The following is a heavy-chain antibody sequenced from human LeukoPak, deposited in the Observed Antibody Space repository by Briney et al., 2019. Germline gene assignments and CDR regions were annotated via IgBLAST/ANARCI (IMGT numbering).Heavy chain of an antibody. V-gene: IGHV3-11*06. Sequence: PGGSLRLSCAASGFTFSDYYMSWIRQAPGKGLEWVSYISSSSSYTNYADSVKGRFTISRDNAKNSLYLQMNSLRAEDTAVYYCARAPHMSQGRGLKVAAAGIYGMDVWGKGTTVTVSS. J-gene: IGHJ6*04. CDR3: ARAPHMSQGRGLKVAAAGIYGMDV. D-gene: IGHD6-13*01. CDR2: ISSSSSYT. CDR1: GFTFSDYY.